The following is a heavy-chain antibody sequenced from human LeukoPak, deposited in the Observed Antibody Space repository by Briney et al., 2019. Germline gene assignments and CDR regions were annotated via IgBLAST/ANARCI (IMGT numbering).Heavy chain of an antibody. CDR2: INHSGST. V-gene: IGHV4-34*01. CDR1: GGSFSGYY. CDR3: AGGPTNITFGPSKAFDI. J-gene: IGHJ3*02. Sequence: SETLSLTCAVYGGSFSGYYWSWIRPPPGKGLEWIGEINHSGSTNYNPSLKSRVTISVDTSKNQFSLKLSSVTAADTAVYYCAGGPTNITFGPSKAFDIWGQGTMVTVSS. D-gene: IGHD3-16*01.